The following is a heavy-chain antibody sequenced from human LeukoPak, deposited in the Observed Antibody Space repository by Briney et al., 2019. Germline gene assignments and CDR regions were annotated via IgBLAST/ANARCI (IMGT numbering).Heavy chain of an antibody. D-gene: IGHD1-26*01. CDR1: GFTVSSNY. V-gene: IGHV3-53*01. CDR2: IYSGGST. CDR3: ARDQVYSGSYHNYYYGMDV. J-gene: IGHJ6*02. Sequence: PGGSLRLSCAASGFTVSSNYMSWVRQAPGKGLEWVLVIYSGGSTYYADSVKGRFTISRDNSKNTLYLQMNSLRAEDTAVYYCARDQVYSGSYHNYYYGMDVWGQGTTVTVSS.